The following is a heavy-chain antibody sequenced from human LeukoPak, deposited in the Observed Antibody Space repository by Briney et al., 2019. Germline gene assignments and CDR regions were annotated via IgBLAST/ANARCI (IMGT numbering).Heavy chain of an antibody. J-gene: IGHJ4*02. CDR2: ISGSGGST. Sequence: GRSLRLSCAASGFTFSSYAMSWVRQAPGKGLEWVSAISGSGGSTYYADSVKGRFTISRDNSKNTLYLQMNSLRAEDTAVYYCAKDQWLVGYYFDYWGQGTLVTVSS. D-gene: IGHD6-19*01. CDR3: AKDQWLVGYYFDY. CDR1: GFTFSSYA. V-gene: IGHV3-23*01.